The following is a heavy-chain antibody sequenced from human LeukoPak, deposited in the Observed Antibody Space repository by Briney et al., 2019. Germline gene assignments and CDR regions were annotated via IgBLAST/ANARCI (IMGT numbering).Heavy chain of an antibody. D-gene: IGHD2-2*01. V-gene: IGHV4-34*01. CDR2: INHSGST. Sequence: SETLSLTCAVYGGSFSGYYWSWIRQPPGKGLEWIGEINHSGSTNYNPSLKSRVTISVDTSKNQFSLKLSSVTAADTVVYYCARAPGVPAATYFDYWGQGTLVTVSS. CDR3: ARAPGVPAATYFDY. CDR1: GGSFSGYY. J-gene: IGHJ4*02.